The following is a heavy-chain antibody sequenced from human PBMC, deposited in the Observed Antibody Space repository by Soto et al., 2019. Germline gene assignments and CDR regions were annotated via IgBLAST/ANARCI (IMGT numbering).Heavy chain of an antibody. CDR3: ATRPPDETYYGVFDY. J-gene: IGHJ4*02. D-gene: IGHD3-10*01. Sequence: SETLSLTCTVSGGSISSGDYYWRWIRQPPGKGLEWIGYIYYSGSAYFSPSLKSRVTISLDTSKNQFSLKLSSVTAEDTAVYYCATRPPDETYYGVFDYWGRGALVTVSS. V-gene: IGHV4-30-4*01. CDR2: IYYSGSA. CDR1: GGSISSGDYY.